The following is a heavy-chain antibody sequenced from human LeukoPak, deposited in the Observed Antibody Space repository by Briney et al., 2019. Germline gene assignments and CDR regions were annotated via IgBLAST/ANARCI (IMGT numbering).Heavy chain of an antibody. V-gene: IGHV3-9*01. J-gene: IGHJ6*02. CDR2: ISWNSGSI. D-gene: IGHD3-9*01. CDR1: GFIFDDYA. Sequence: GGSLRLSCSASGFIFDDYAIHWVRQPPGKGLEWVSGISWNSGSIDYADSVKGRFTISRDNAKNSLYLQMNSLRAEDTALYFCAKDIDILTGYWGVSGVDVWGQGTTVTVSS. CDR3: AKDIDILTGYWGVSGVDV.